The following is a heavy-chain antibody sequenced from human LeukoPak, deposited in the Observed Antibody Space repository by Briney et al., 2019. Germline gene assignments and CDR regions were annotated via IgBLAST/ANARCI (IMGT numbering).Heavy chain of an antibody. CDR3: ARQVYSSSWSYYFDY. D-gene: IGHD6-13*01. CDR1: GGSISSGGYY. V-gene: IGHV4-30-2*02. J-gene: IGHJ4*02. CDR2: IYHSGST. Sequence: SETLPLTCTVPGGSISSGGYYWSWIRQPPGKGLEWIGYIYHSGSTYYNPSLKSRVTISVDTSKNQFSLKLSSVTPADTAVYYCARQVYSSSWSYYFDYWGQGILVTVSS.